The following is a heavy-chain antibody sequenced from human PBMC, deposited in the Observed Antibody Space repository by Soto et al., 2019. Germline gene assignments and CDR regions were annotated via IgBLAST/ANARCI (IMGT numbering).Heavy chain of an antibody. J-gene: IGHJ6*02. Sequence: SETLSLTCPVSGGSLSSSSYYWGWLRQHPGKGLEWIGYIYYSGSTYYNPSLKSRVTISVDTSKNQFSLKLSSVTAADTAVYYCAREGVVRGAYYYYGMDVWGQGTTVTV. D-gene: IGHD3-10*01. CDR2: IYYSGST. V-gene: IGHV4-31*03. CDR1: GGSLSSSSYY. CDR3: AREGVVRGAYYYYGMDV.